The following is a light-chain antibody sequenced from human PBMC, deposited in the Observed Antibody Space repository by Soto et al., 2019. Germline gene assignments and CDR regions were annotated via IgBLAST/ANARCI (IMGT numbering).Light chain of an antibody. CDR3: QQYGSSPWT. V-gene: IGKV3-20*01. J-gene: IGKJ1*01. CDR2: GAS. Sequence: EIVITQCPATLSVSPGDRATLSCRAIQSVSSNLAWFQQKPGQAPRLLIYGASSRATGIPDRFSGSGSGTDFTLTISRLEPEDFAVYYCQQYGSSPWTFGQGTKVDIK. CDR1: QSVSSN.